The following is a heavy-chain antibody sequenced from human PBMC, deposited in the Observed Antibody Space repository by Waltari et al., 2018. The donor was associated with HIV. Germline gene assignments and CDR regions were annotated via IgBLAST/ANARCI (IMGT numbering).Heavy chain of an antibody. V-gene: IGHV3-30*02. Sequence: QAQLDEPGGGVVQPGGSLSLSCYASGFAFRTYGMHWVRPAPGKGLEWVAFIRFDGSNKYYLDAVKGRFTTARDNSKNTLYLQIDSLRGDDTAVYYCAKQWKRPYYGMDAWGQGTPVTVSS. D-gene: IGHD6-19*01. CDR2: IRFDGSNK. J-gene: IGHJ6*02. CDR1: GFAFRTYG. CDR3: AKQWKRPYYGMDA.